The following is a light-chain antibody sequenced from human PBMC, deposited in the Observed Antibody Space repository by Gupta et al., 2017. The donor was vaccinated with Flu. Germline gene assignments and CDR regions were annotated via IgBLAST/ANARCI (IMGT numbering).Light chain of an antibody. CDR2: MND. V-gene: IGLV1-47*01. CDR1: TSNIGDHH. CDR3: STGDSSLEAWV. Sequence: QSVLTQPPSASGTPGQSIAISCSGSTSNIGDHHVSWYQQFPGTAPKLLIYMNDRRPPGVPDLFSGSKSGTPMSLAITVLRSEDEADYYCSTGDSSLEAWVFGGGTKLTVL. J-gene: IGLJ3*02.